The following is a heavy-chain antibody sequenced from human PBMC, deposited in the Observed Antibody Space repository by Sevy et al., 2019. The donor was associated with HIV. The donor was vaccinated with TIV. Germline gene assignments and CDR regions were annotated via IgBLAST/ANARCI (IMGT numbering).Heavy chain of an antibody. J-gene: IGHJ3*01. CDR3: ARSSYYYDSTGYGPLDL. V-gene: IGHV3-20*04. Sequence: GESLKISCAASGFTFSDYAMNWVRQIPGKGLEWVSCINWKADNTGYADSLKGRFIISRDNAKNSLYLQIHSLRAEDTALYYCARSSYYYDSTGYGPLDLWGQGTMVTVSS. D-gene: IGHD3-22*01. CDR1: GFTFSDYA. CDR2: INWKADNT.